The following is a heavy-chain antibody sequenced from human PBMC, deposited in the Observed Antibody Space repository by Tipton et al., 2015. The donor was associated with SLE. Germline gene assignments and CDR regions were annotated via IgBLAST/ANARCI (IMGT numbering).Heavy chain of an antibody. Sequence: TLSLTCVVSDDSLSSSYWSWIRQPPGKGLEWIGRLYATGSTYYNPSLKSRVTLSIDTSKNQFSLELTSLTAADTAVYFCARVQRGPRSFDLWGRGTLVTVSS. CDR2: LYATGST. CDR1: DDSLSSSY. V-gene: IGHV4-4*08. D-gene: IGHD1-1*01. J-gene: IGHJ2*01. CDR3: ARVQRGPRSFDL.